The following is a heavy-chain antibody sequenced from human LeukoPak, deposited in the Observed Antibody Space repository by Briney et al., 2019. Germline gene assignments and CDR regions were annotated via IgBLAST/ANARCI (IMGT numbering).Heavy chain of an antibody. V-gene: IGHV4-59*02. CDR3: ARETSASGWFED. J-gene: IGHJ5*02. Sequence: SETLSLTCNVSGGSVSSYFWSWIRQSPGKGLEWIGYFHYRGATNYNPSLRSRVSMSIDTSKNHFSLELRSVSAADTAMYYCARETSASGWFEDWGQGTLVAVSS. CDR2: FHYRGAT. D-gene: IGHD6-19*01. CDR1: GGSVSSYF.